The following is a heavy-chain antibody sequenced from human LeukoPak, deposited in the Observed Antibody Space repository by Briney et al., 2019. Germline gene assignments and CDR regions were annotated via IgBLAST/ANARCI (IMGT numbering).Heavy chain of an antibody. Sequence: SETLSLTCTVSGGAISGSLYYWGWIRQPPGKGLEWIGSIYYSGSTYYNPSLKSRVTISVDTSKNQFSLKLSSVTAADTAVYYCARVQGSSSWYGVYYFDYWGQGTLVTVSS. CDR2: IYYSGST. CDR3: ARVQGSSSWYGVYYFDY. CDR1: GGAISGSLYY. V-gene: IGHV4-39*07. J-gene: IGHJ4*02. D-gene: IGHD6-13*01.